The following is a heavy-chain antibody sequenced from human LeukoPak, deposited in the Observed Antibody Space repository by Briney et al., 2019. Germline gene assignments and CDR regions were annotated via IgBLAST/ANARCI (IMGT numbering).Heavy chain of an antibody. V-gene: IGHV4-59*06. Sequence: SETLSLTCTVSGGSISSFYWSWIRQPPGKGLEWIGYIYYSGSTYYNPSLRSRVAILVDTSKNQFSLQLSSVTAADTAVYYCARVPYYYDSGGYYYRWFDSWGQGTLVTVSS. J-gene: IGHJ5*01. CDR3: ARVPYYYDSGGYYYRWFDS. CDR1: GGSISSFY. D-gene: IGHD3-22*01. CDR2: IYYSGST.